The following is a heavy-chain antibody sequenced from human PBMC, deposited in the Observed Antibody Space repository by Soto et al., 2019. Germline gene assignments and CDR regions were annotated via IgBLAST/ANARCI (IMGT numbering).Heavy chain of an antibody. J-gene: IGHJ6*02. CDR3: TTYTGYGMDV. CDR2: IYTGGSP. CDR1: GFIVSSKY. V-gene: IGHV3-53*02. Sequence: EVQMVETGGGLSQPGGSLRLSCAVSGFIVSSKYMTWVRQAPGKGLEWVSVIYTGGSPHYADPARGRFTISRDSSKNTLYLQMNSLRAEDAAVYYCTTYTGYGMDVWGQGTTVTVSS. D-gene: IGHD3-16*01.